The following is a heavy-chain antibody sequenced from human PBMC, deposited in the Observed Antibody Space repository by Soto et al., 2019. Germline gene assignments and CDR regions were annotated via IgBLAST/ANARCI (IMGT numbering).Heavy chain of an antibody. CDR1: GFTLSDHY. Sequence: GSLRLSCAASGFTLSDHYIDWVRQAPGKGLEWVGRTRNKVNSFSTDYAASVKGRFTISRDDSENLLYLQMNSLKTEDTAVYYCVRGLYNNSYFYGMDVWGQGTTVTVSS. CDR2: TRNKVNSFST. J-gene: IGHJ6*02. D-gene: IGHD3-10*01. CDR3: VRGLYNNSYFYGMDV. V-gene: IGHV3-72*01.